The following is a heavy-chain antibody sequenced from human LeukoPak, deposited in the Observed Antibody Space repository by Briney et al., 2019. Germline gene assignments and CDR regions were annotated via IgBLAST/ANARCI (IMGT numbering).Heavy chain of an antibody. D-gene: IGHD1-26*01. V-gene: IGHV5-51*01. CDR3: ARSDSGSFTIFDS. CDR2: IYPGDSDT. Sequence: GESLKSSCKGSGYSFTSYWIGWVRQMPGKGLEWMGIIYPGDSDTRYSPSFQGQVTISADKSVSTAYLQWSSLKASDTAMYYCARSDSGSFTIFDSWGQGTLVTVSS. J-gene: IGHJ4*02. CDR1: GYSFTSYW.